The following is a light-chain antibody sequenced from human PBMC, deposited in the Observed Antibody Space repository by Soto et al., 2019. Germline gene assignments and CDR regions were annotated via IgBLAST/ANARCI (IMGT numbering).Light chain of an antibody. CDR1: QNINTW. CDR3: QQYNSYPWT. J-gene: IGKJ1*01. CDR2: RAS. Sequence: KMSQSASTLSASVGDTVTITCRASQNINTWLAWYQQKPGKGPTLLIYRASRLESGVPSRFSGSGSGTEFALTISSLQPADFATYYCQQYNSYPWTSAQRT. V-gene: IGKV1-5*03.